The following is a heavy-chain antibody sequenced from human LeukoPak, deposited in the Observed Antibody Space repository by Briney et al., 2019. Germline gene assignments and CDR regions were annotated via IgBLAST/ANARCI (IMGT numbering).Heavy chain of an antibody. J-gene: IGHJ3*02. CDR3: AREGSPVGAFDI. Sequence: ASVKVSCKASGYTFTSYGISWVRQAPGQGLEWMGWISAYNGNTNYAQKLQGRVTMTTDTSTSTAYMELSSLRSEDTAVYYCAREGSPVGAFDIWGQGTMVTVSS. D-gene: IGHD1-26*01. CDR1: GYTFTSYG. CDR2: ISAYNGNT. V-gene: IGHV1-18*01.